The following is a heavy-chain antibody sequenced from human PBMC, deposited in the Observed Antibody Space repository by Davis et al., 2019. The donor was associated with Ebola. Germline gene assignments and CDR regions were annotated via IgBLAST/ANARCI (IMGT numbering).Heavy chain of an antibody. Sequence: PGGSLRLSCAASGFTFSSYAMSWVRHAPGKGLEWVSAITGGGGTTYYADSVKGRFTISRDNSKNTLYLQMNSLRAEDTAVYYCAKTGITMVRGVIAKYYFDYWGQGTLVTVSS. CDR3: AKTGITMVRGVIAKYYFDY. J-gene: IGHJ4*02. D-gene: IGHD3-10*01. CDR1: GFTFSSYA. V-gene: IGHV3-23*01. CDR2: ITGGGGTT.